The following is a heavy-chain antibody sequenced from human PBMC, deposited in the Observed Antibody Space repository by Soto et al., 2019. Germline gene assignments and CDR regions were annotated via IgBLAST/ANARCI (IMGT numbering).Heavy chain of an antibody. D-gene: IGHD2-2*01. CDR2: IYSGGST. CDR1: GFTVSINY. J-gene: IGHJ6*03. Sequence: PGGSLRLSCAASGFTVSINYMSWVRQAPGKGLEWVSVIYSGGSTYYADSVKGRFTISRDNSKNTLYLQMNSLRAEDTAVYYCASQDCSSTSCYVGYYYYYMDVWGKGTTVTVSS. V-gene: IGHV3-66*04. CDR3: ASQDCSSTSCYVGYYYYYMDV.